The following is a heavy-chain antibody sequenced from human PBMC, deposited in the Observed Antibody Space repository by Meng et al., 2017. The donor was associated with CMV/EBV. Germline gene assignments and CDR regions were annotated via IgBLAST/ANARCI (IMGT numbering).Heavy chain of an antibody. CDR3: ASSWEDSSGWYWFDP. V-gene: IGHV1-69*12. CDR1: GGTFSSYA. J-gene: IGHJ5*02. D-gene: IGHD6-19*01. Sequence: QVQLVQSGAEGXXXXXXVKXSXXXSGGTFSSYAISWVRQAPGQGLEWMGGIIPIFGTANYAQKFQGRVTITADESTSTAYMELSSLRSEDTAVYYCASSWEDSSGWYWFDPWGQGTLVTVSS. CDR2: IIPIFGTA.